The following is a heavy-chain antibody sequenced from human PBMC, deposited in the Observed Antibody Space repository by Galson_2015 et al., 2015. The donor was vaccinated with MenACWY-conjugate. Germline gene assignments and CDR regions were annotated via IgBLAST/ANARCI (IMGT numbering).Heavy chain of an antibody. V-gene: IGHV3-30*04. CDR3: ARDLVISTIFWLLDY. CDR1: GFTFSSYA. CDR2: ISYDGSNK. J-gene: IGHJ4*02. D-gene: IGHD3-9*01. Sequence: LRLSCAASGFTFSSYAMHWVRQAPGKGLEWVAVISYDGSNKYYADSVKGRFTISRDNSKNTLYLQMNSLRAEDTAVYYCARDLVISTIFWLLDYWGQGTLVTVSS.